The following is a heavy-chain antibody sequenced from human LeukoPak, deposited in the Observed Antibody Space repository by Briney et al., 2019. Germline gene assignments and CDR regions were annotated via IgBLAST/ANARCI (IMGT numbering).Heavy chain of an antibody. CDR1: GYTFTTYG. J-gene: IGHJ5*02. V-gene: IGHV1-18*04. D-gene: IGHD1-26*01. Sequence: ASVRVSSKASGYTFTTYGISGVPQAPGQGLGWRGWISAYNGNTNYAQKPQGRATMTTDTSTSTAYMELRSLRTDGTAVYYCARDVGGRETTWPLGYNWFDPWGQGTLVTVSS. CDR2: ISAYNGNT. CDR3: ARDVGGRETTWPLGYNWFDP.